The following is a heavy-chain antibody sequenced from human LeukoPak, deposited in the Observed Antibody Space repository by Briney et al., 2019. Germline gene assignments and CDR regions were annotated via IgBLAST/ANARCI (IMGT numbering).Heavy chain of an antibody. J-gene: IGHJ6*02. V-gene: IGHV3-23*01. Sequence: PGGSLRLSCAASGFTFSNYAMTWVRQAPGKGLEWVSAISGDSAYIYYVDSVKGRFTTSRDNSKNTLYLQMNSLRAEDTAVYYCARVSELGLKYYYYGMDVWGQGTTVTVSS. D-gene: IGHD7-27*01. CDR3: ARVSELGLKYYYYGMDV. CDR2: ISGDSAYI. CDR1: GFTFSNYA.